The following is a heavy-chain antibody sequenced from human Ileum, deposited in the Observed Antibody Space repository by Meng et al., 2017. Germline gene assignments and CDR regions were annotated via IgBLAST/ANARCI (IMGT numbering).Heavy chain of an antibody. CDR1: GFTFSSYG. D-gene: IGHD1-26*01. J-gene: IGHJ3*02. CDR3: ARDGPMGSVAGTFDI. Sequence: GESLKISCAASGFTFSSYGMHWVRQAPGKGLEWVAGIQYDGSNKYYADSVKGRFTISRANSKNTLYLQMNSLSAEDSAVYHCARDGPMGSVAGTFDIWGHGTMVTVSS. V-gene: IGHV3-33*01. CDR2: IQYDGSNK.